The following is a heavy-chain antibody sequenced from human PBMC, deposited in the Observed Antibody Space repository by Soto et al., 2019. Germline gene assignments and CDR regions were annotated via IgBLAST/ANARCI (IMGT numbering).Heavy chain of an antibody. CDR3: ARGPVGVDGPGDY. J-gene: IGHJ4*02. CDR2: INAGNGKT. D-gene: IGHD1-26*01. CDR1: GYTFTSSA. V-gene: IGHV1-3*01. Sequence: QVQLVQSGAEVKKPGASVKVSCKASGYTFTSSAVRWVRQAPGQRLEWMGWINAGNGKTKYSQKFQGRVTITRDTPASAADTERISLRAQATPVYNSARGPVGVDGPGDYGGQGTLVTVSS.